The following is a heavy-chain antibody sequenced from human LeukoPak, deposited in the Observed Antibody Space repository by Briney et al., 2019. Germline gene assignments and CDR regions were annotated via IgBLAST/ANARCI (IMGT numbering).Heavy chain of an antibody. CDR3: ALAVAGTPRDFDY. Sequence: GGSLRLSCAASGFTFSSYAMSWVRQAPGKGLEWVANIKQDGSEKYYVDSVKGRFTISRDSAKNSLYLQMNSLRAEDTAVYYCALAVAGTPRDFDYWGQGTLVTVSS. D-gene: IGHD6-19*01. J-gene: IGHJ4*02. CDR1: GFTFSSYA. V-gene: IGHV3-7*03. CDR2: IKQDGSEK.